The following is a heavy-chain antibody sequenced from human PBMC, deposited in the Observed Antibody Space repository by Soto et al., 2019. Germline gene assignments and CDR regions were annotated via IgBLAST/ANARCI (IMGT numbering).Heavy chain of an antibody. J-gene: IGHJ4*02. D-gene: IGHD7-27*01. V-gene: IGHV1-18*01. Sequence: QVQLVQSGAEVKKPGASVKVSCKSSGYTFTNYGISWVRQAPGQGLECMGWIRPYNGDTNYAQKLQGRVTMTTDTPTGTAYMELRSLRSEDTAVYYCARVSTGVAPDYWGQGTLVTVSS. CDR2: IRPYNGDT. CDR1: GYTFTNYG. CDR3: ARVSTGVAPDY.